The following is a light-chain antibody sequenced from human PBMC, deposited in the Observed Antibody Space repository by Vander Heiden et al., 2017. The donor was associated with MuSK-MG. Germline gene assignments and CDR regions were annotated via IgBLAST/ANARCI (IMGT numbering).Light chain of an antibody. J-gene: IGLJ3*02. CDR1: SSDIGGYNY. CDR2: DGS. CDR3: SSYTTASARV. Sequence: QSALTQPASFSGSPERSIPISVPGSSSDIGGYNYGSWDQQPPGQVPKLVIYDGSNRPSGVSPRFSGSKSDNTASLTISGLQAEDEADYYCSSYTTASARVFGGGTRLTVL. V-gene: IGLV2-14*03.